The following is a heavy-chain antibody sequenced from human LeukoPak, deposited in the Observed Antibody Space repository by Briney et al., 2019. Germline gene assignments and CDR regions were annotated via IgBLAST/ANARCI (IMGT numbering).Heavy chain of an antibody. CDR1: GYTFTGYY. J-gene: IGHJ6*02. D-gene: IGHD4-17*01. V-gene: IGHV1-2*02. CDR2: INPNSGGT. Sequence: ASVKVSCKASGYTFTGYYMHWVRQAPGQGLEWMAWINPNSGGTDYAQKFQGRVTMTRDTSISTAYMNLSRLRSDDTAVSYCARAYYGDYYYYGMDVWGQGTTVTVSS. CDR3: ARAYYGDYYYYGMDV.